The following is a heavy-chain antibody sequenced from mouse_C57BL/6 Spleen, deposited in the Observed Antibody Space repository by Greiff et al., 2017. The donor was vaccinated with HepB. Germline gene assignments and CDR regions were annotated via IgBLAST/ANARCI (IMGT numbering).Heavy chain of an antibody. CDR1: GFNIKDYY. J-gene: IGHJ2*01. CDR2: IDPEDGET. Sequence: VQLQQSGAELVKPGASVKLSCTASGFNIKDYYMHWVKQRTEQGLEWIGRIDPEDGETKYAPKFQGKATMTADTSSNTAYLQLSSLTSEDTAVYYCTTGGGYYVEFDYWGQGTTLTVSS. D-gene: IGHD2-3*01. CDR3: TTGGGYYVEFDY. V-gene: IGHV14-1*01.